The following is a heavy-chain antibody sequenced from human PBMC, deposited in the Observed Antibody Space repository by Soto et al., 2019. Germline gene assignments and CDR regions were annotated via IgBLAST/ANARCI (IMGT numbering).Heavy chain of an antibody. V-gene: IGHV3-7*03. Sequence: GGSLRLSCAASGFSFSGYWMSWVRPAPGKGPEWVANIKEDGTEQHYVDSVKGRFTISRDNSENSLFLQMNNLRAEDSAIYYCAITTSTVSYWFDPWGPGTQVTLSS. CDR2: IKEDGTEQ. J-gene: IGHJ5*02. CDR3: AITTSTVSYWFDP. CDR1: GFSFSGYW. D-gene: IGHD4-4*01.